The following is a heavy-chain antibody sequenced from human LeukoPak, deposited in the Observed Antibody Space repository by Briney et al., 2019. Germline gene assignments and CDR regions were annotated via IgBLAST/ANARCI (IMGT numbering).Heavy chain of an antibody. CDR1: GGSVTSYY. CDR3: ASGDSSGYPNYYFDY. CDR2: ISNSETT. D-gene: IGHD3-22*01. V-gene: IGHV4-59*02. J-gene: IGHJ4*02. Sequence: PSETLSLTCSVSGGSVTSYYWNWVRQTPGKGLEWIGYISNSETTDYGPSFKSRVTMSLDTSKNQFSLKLSSVTAADTAVYYCASGDSSGYPNYYFDYWGQGTLVTVSS.